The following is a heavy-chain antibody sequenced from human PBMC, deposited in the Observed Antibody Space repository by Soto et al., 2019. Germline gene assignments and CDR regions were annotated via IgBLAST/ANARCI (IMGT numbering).Heavy chain of an antibody. CDR2: IKQDGSQK. CDR1: GFTFSRFW. V-gene: IGHV3-7*05. Sequence: PGGSLRLSCVASGFTFSRFWMTWVRQAPGRGLEWVANIKQDGSQKNYVDFVKGRFTISRDNARNSLFLQMSNLRADDTAVYYCARDLAGLDHWGQGTLVTVSS. CDR3: ARDLAGLDH. J-gene: IGHJ4*02.